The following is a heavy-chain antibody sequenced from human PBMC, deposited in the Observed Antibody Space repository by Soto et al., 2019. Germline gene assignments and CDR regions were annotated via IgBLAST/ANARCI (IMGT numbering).Heavy chain of an antibody. CDR1: GFKFSKYG. D-gene: IGHD2-2*01. CDR3: AKDKFTNRDPVVSGMAV. CDR2: ISFDGSNK. Sequence: QVPLVESGGGVVQPGKSLRLSCVVSGFKFSKYGYGMHWVRQSPGKGLEWVAFISFDGSNKYYADSVKGRFNVSRDNSKNTLYLEMNSLRAEDTAVYYCAKDKFTNRDPVVSGMAVWGQGTTVTVSS. V-gene: IGHV3-30*18. J-gene: IGHJ6*02.